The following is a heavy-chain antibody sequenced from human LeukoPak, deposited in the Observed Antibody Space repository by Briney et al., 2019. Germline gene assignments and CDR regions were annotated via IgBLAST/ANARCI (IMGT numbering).Heavy chain of an antibody. V-gene: IGHV4-31*03. J-gene: IGHJ5*02. Sequence: SQTLSLTCIVSGDSIRNDGYYWTWIRQHPGKGLEWIGYIYYNGSTHYNPSLKSRITISVDTSKNSFSLRLSSATAADTAVYYCAREDGDNWGSWFDPWGHGTLVVVSS. D-gene: IGHD3-16*01. CDR2: IYYNGST. CDR1: GDSIRNDGYY. CDR3: AREDGDNWGSWFDP.